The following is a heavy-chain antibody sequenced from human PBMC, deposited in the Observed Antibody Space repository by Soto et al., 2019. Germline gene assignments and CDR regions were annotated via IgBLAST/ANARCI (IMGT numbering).Heavy chain of an antibody. V-gene: IGHV3-9*01. Sequence: EMQLVESGGGLVQPGRSLRLSCAASGFTFDDYAMHWVRQAPGKGLEWVAGISWNSDYIGYAASVRGRFAISRDNAKKSLYLQLDSLRAEDTAFYYCAKEMTGGRGAVVGSMPSSYYAIDVCGQGTTVTVSS. CDR3: AKEMTGGRGAVVGSMPSSYYAIDV. J-gene: IGHJ6*02. CDR2: ISWNSDYI. D-gene: IGHD6-19*01. CDR1: GFTFDDYA.